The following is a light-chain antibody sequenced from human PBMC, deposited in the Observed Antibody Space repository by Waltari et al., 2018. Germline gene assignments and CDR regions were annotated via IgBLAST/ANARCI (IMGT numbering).Light chain of an antibody. J-gene: IGLJ3*02. CDR2: ANN. Sequence: QSVLTQPPSVSGAPGQRVTISCNGGSSNIGTGYDVHWYQQFPGTAPKLLIYANNNRPSGVPDRFSGSKSGTSASLAITGVQAEDEADYYCQSYDTRLSGWVFGGGTKLTVL. CDR1: SSNIGTGYD. V-gene: IGLV1-40*01. CDR3: QSYDTRLSGWV.